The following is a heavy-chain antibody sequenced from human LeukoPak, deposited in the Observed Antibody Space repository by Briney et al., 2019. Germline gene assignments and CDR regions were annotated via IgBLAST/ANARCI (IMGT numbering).Heavy chain of an antibody. Sequence: ASVKVSCKASGYTFTSYGISWVRQAPGQGLEWMGWISAYNGNTNYAQKLQGRVTMTTDTYTSTAYMELRSLRSDDTAVYYCARAPTYYYDSSGYSEYWGQGTLVTVSS. D-gene: IGHD3-22*01. V-gene: IGHV1-18*01. CDR3: ARAPTYYYDSSGYSEY. J-gene: IGHJ4*02. CDR2: ISAYNGNT. CDR1: GYTFTSYG.